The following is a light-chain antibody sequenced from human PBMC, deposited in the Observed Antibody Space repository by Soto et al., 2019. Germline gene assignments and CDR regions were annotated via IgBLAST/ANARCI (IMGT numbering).Light chain of an antibody. Sequence: QPVLTQPASVSAAPGQRVTISCTGSSSNIGAGYDVHWYQQLPGSAPKLLIYDNTNRPSEVPDRFSASRSGTSASLAINRLQGDDEADYYCQSYDSGLGGVLFGGGTKVTVL. V-gene: IGLV1-40*01. J-gene: IGLJ3*02. CDR2: DNT. CDR1: SSNIGAGYD. CDR3: QSYDSGLGGVL.